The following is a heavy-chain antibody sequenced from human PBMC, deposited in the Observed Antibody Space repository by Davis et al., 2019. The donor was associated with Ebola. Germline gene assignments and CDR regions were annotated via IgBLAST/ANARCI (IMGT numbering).Heavy chain of an antibody. CDR1: GESITSSKW. D-gene: IGHD3-16*01. CDR3: ARQAAGRITGVDP. CDR2: IYHNGIT. J-gene: IGHJ5*02. Sequence: PSETLSLTCTVSGESITSSKWWSWVRQSPGKGLEWIGEIYHNGITNYNPSLESRVTISVDKSKNQFSLEMTSVTAADTAVYYCARQAAGRITGVDPWGQGTLVTVSS. V-gene: IGHV4-4*02.